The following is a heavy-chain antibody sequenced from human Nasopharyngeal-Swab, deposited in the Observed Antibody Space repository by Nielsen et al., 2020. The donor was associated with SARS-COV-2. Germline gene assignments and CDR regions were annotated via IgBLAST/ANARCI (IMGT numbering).Heavy chain of an antibody. Sequence: WIRQPPGKGLEWIGNIDDSGTTFYSPPLKTRGTLSVDTSQNKFSLNPISVTAADTAVYYCARRVVSPEFYFDYWGQGALVTVSS. D-gene: IGHD2-2*01. V-gene: IGHV4-39*01. CDR3: ARRVVSPEFYFDY. CDR2: IDDSGTT. J-gene: IGHJ4*02.